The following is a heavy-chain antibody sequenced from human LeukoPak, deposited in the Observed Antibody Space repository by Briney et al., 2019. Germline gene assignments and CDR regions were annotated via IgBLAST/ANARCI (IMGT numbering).Heavy chain of an antibody. CDR2: ISGSGGST. CDR3: AAWIVVVPAAIGEYFQH. D-gene: IGHD2-2*02. J-gene: IGHJ1*01. V-gene: IGHV3-23*01. Sequence: GGSLRLSCAASGFTFSSYAMSWVRQAPGKGLEWVSAISGSGGSTYYADSVKGRFTISRDNSKNTLYLQMSSLRAEDTAVYYCAAWIVVVPAAIGEYFQHWGQGTLVTVSS. CDR1: GFTFSSYA.